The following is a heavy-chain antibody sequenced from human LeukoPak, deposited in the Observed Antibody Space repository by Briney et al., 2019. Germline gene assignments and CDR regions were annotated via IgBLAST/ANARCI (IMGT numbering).Heavy chain of an antibody. CDR3: AIGSYCSGGSCYPLFDY. V-gene: IGHV3-66*01. J-gene: IGHJ4*02. CDR2: IYSGGST. D-gene: IGHD2-15*01. CDR1: GFTVSSTY. Sequence: PGGSLRLSCAASGFTVSSTYMSWVRQAPGKGLEWVSVIYSGGSTYYADSVKGRFTISRDNSKNTLYLQMDSLRAEDTAVYYCAIGSYCSGGSCYPLFDYWGRGTLVTVSS.